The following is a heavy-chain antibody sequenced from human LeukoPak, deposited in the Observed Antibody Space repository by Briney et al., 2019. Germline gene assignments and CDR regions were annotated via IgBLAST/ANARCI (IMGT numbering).Heavy chain of an antibody. J-gene: IGHJ5*02. CDR1: GGSFSDYY. CDR2: INHSGST. Sequence: SETLSLTCAVYGGSFSDYYWSWIRQPPGRGLEWIGEINHSGSTNYKSSLKSRVTTSLDTSKNQFSLRLSSVTAADTAVYYCWGYTTRGDWFDPWGQGTLVTVSS. V-gene: IGHV4-34*01. CDR3: WGYTTRGDWFDP. D-gene: IGHD6-13*01.